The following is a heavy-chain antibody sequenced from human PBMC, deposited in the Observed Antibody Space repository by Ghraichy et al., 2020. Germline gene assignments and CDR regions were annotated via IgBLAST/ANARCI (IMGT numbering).Heavy chain of an antibody. V-gene: IGHV4-31*03. D-gene: IGHD3-3*01. J-gene: IGHJ6*02. CDR2: IYYSGST. CDR3: ARRSGYIVGGMDV. Sequence: SETLSLTCTVSGGSISSGGYYWSWIRQHPGKGLEWFGYIYYSGSTSYNPSLKSRVTISVDTSKNQFSLKLSSVTAADTAVYYCARRSGYIVGGMDVWGQGTTVTVSS. CDR1: GGSISSGGYY.